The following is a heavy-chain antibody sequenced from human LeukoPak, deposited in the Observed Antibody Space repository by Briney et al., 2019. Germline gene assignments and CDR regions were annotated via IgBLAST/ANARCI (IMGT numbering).Heavy chain of an antibody. CDR2: ISYDGSNK. CDR1: GFTFSSYG. CDR3: AKTRITIFGVVIRNDAFDI. D-gene: IGHD3-3*01. V-gene: IGHV3-30*18. J-gene: IGHJ3*02. Sequence: GGSLRLSCAASGFTFSSYGMHWVRQAPGKGLEWVAVISYDGSNKYYADSVKGRFTISRDNSKNTLYLQMNSLRAEDTAVYYCAKTRITIFGVVIRNDAFDIWGQGTMVTVSS.